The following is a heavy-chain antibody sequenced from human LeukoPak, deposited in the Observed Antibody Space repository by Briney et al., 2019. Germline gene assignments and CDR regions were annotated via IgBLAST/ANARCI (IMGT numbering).Heavy chain of an antibody. CDR2: ISGSGGST. CDR3: AKDGYDYAGDGDY. V-gene: IGHV3-23*01. Sequence: GGSLRLSCAASGFTVNNKYMTWVRQAPGKGLEWVSAISGSGGSTYYADSVKGRFTISRDNSKNTLYLQMNSLRAEDTAVYYCAKDGYDYAGDGDYWGQGTLVTVSS. D-gene: IGHD5-12*01. J-gene: IGHJ4*02. CDR1: GFTVNNKY.